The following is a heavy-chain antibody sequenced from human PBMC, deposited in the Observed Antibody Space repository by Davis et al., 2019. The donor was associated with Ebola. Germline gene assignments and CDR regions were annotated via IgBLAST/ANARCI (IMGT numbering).Heavy chain of an antibody. CDR3: ARLPYYDILTGYHNWFDP. J-gene: IGHJ5*02. CDR1: GYIFTSYA. CDR2: INAGNGNT. D-gene: IGHD3-9*01. Sequence: ASVKVSCKASGYIFTSYAMHWVRQAPGQRLEWMGWINAGNGNTKYSQKFQGRVTITRDTSASTAYMELSSLRSEDTAVYYCARLPYYDILTGYHNWFDPWGQGTLVTVSS. V-gene: IGHV1-3*01.